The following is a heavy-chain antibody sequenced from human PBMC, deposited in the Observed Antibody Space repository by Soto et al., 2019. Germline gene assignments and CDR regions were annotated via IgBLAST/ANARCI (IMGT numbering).Heavy chain of an antibody. Sequence: EVQLVESGGGLVQPGGSLRLSCAASGFTFSSYEMNWVRQAPGKGLVWVSRINSDGSSTSYADSVKGRFTISRDNAKNTLYLQMNSLRAEDTAVYYCARGAYCSSTSCITYGMDVWGQGTTVTVSS. CDR2: INSDGSST. J-gene: IGHJ6*02. CDR1: GFTFSSYE. D-gene: IGHD2-2*01. V-gene: IGHV3-74*02. CDR3: ARGAYCSSTSCITYGMDV.